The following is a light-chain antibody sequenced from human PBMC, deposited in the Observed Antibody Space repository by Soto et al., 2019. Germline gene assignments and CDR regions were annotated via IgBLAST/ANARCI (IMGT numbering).Light chain of an antibody. CDR2: DAS. J-gene: IGKJ1*01. Sequence: EIQMTQSPSTLCSSAGHRVTITFRASQSISSWLAWYQQKPGKAPKLLIYDASSLESGVPSRFSGSGSGTEFTLTISSLQPDDFATYYCQQYNTQGTFGQGTKVDIK. CDR1: QSISSW. CDR3: QQYNTQGT. V-gene: IGKV1-5*01.